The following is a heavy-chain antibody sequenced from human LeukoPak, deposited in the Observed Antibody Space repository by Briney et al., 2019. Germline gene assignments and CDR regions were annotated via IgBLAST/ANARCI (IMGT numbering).Heavy chain of an antibody. CDR3: ARGRYCSSTSCLCFDY. J-gene: IGHJ4*02. Sequence: GGSLRLSCAASGFTFSSYAMSWVRQAPGKGLEWVSAISGSGGSTYYADSVKGRFTISRDNSKNTLYLQMNSLRAEDTAVYYCARGRYCSSTSCLCFDYWGQGTLVTVSS. CDR2: ISGSGGST. CDR1: GFTFSSYA. D-gene: IGHD2-2*01. V-gene: IGHV3-23*01.